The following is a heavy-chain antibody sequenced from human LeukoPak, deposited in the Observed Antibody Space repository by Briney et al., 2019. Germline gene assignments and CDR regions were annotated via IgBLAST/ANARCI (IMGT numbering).Heavy chain of an antibody. V-gene: IGHV1-18*01. Sequence: ASVKVSCKASGYVFTKYGINWVRQAPGQGLEWMGWISAYSGNTNYAQKLQGRVTMTTDSSTSTAYMELRSLRSDDTAVYYRARDRGAAAEGFDPWGQGTLVTVSS. CDR2: ISAYSGNT. J-gene: IGHJ5*02. CDR3: ARDRGAAAEGFDP. D-gene: IGHD6-13*01. CDR1: GYVFTKYG.